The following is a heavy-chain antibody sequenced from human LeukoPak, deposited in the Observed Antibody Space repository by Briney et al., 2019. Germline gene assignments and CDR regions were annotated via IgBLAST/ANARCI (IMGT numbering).Heavy chain of an antibody. CDR1: GFTFSNSA. J-gene: IGHJ4*02. CDR3: AREYYDILTGYLGDFDY. Sequence: GRSLTLSCAASGFTFSNSAMHWVRQAPGKGLEWVAIISYDGSHKFYADSVKGRFTISRDTAKNTLYLQMNSLRAQDTAVYYCAREYYDILTGYLGDFDYWGQETLVTVSS. D-gene: IGHD3-9*01. V-gene: IGHV3-30*04. CDR2: ISYDGSHK.